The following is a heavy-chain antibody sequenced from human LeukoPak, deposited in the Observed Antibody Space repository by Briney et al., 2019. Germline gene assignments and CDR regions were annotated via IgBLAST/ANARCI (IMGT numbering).Heavy chain of an antibody. V-gene: IGHV1-46*01. Sequence: VASVKVSCTASGYTFTSYYMHWVRQAPGQGLEWMGIINPSGGSTSYAQKFQGRVTMTRDTSTSTVYMELSSLRSEDTAVYYCARDFRRFGVVIDSDYWGQGTLVTVSS. CDR3: ARDFRRFGVVIDSDY. D-gene: IGHD3-3*01. J-gene: IGHJ4*02. CDR1: GYTFTSYY. CDR2: INPSGGST.